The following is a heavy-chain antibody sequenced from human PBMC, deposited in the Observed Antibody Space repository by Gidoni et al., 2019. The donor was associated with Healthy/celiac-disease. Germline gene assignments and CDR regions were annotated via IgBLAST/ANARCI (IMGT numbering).Heavy chain of an antibody. J-gene: IGHJ4*02. V-gene: IGHV1-69*01. CDR1: GRTFSSYA. D-gene: IGHD4-17*01. CDR3: AREAYGDYVRLGLAY. Sequence: QVQLVQSGAAVKKPGSSVKVSCKASGRTFSSYAISWVRQSPGQGLEWMGGIIPIFGTANYAQKFQGRVTITADESTSTAYMELSSLRSEDTAVYYCAREAYGDYVRLGLAYWGQGTLVTVSS. CDR2: IIPIFGTA.